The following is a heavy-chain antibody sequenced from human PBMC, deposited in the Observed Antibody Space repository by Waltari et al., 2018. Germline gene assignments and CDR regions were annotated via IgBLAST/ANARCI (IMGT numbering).Heavy chain of an antibody. CDR1: GGSFSGYY. CDR3: ARGASIFGVVIRRYNWFDP. D-gene: IGHD3-3*01. CDR2: INHSGST. J-gene: IGHJ5*02. Sequence: QVQLQQWGAGLLKPSETLSLTCAVYGGSFSGYYWSWIRQPPGKGLGWIGEINHSGSTNYNPSLKSRVTISVDTSKNQFSLKLSSVTAADTAVYYCARGASIFGVVIRRYNWFDPWGQGTLVTVSS. V-gene: IGHV4-34*01.